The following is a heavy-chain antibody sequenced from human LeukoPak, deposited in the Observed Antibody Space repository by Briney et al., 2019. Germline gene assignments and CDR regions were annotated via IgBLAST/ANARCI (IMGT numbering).Heavy chain of an antibody. J-gene: IGHJ4*02. CDR2: IHYTGST. Sequence: PSETLSLTCTVSGGSITNHYWGWIRQPPGKGLEFIGHIHYTGSTNYNPSLNSRVSMSVDASMDQFSLKLRSVTAADTAVYYCARHYGSGSHPLDYWGPGTLVTVSS. D-gene: IGHD3-10*01. CDR1: GGSITNHY. V-gene: IGHV4-59*08. CDR3: ARHYGSGSHPLDY.